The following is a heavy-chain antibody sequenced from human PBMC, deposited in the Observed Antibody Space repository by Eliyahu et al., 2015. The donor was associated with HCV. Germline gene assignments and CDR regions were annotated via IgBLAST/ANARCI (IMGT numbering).Heavy chain of an antibody. D-gene: IGHD6-19*01. CDR2: IHYSGST. CDR3: ASGGGGIAVTGTGGWFDP. Sequence: QVQLQESGPGLVKPSETLSLTCTVSGGSIXXYYWSWIRPPPGKGLEWIGYIHYSGSTNYNPSLKSRVTISIDTSKNQFSLNLTSVTAADTAMYYCASGGGGIAVTGTGGWFDPWGQGTLVTVSS. J-gene: IGHJ5*02. CDR1: GGSIXXYY. V-gene: IGHV4-59*01.